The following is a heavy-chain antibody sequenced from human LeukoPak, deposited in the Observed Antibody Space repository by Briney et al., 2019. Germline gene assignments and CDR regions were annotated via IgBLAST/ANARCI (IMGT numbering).Heavy chain of an antibody. J-gene: IGHJ4*02. V-gene: IGHV4-61*02. D-gene: IGHD6-19*01. Sequence: TLSITCTVSGGSISSGSYYWSWIRQPAGKGLEWIGRIYTSGSTNYNPSLKSRVTISVDTSKNQFSLKLSSVTAADTAVYYCARFLGHGGSGWYGYWGQGTLVTVSS. CDR1: GGSISSGSYY. CDR2: IYTSGST. CDR3: ARFLGHGGSGWYGY.